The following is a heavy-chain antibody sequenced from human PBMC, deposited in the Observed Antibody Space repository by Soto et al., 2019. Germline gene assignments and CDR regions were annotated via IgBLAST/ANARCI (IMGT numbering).Heavy chain of an antibody. Sequence: EVQLLESGGGLVQPGGSLRLSCAASGFTFSNYAMNWVRQAPGKGLEWVSAISGSGSTYYADSVKGRFTISRDNSKNTLYLQMNSRRAEDTAVYYCAKVPLLLDYFDYWGSGTLVTVSS. D-gene: IGHD1-26*01. V-gene: IGHV3-23*01. CDR3: AKVPLLLDYFDY. J-gene: IGHJ4*02. CDR2: ISGSGST. CDR1: GFTFSNYA.